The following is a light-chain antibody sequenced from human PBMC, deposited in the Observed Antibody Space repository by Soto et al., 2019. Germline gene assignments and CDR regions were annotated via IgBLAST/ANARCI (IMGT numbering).Light chain of an antibody. CDR3: SSHTTSSTVV. CDR2: EVS. CDR1: SSDVGGYNF. J-gene: IGLJ1*01. V-gene: IGLV2-14*03. Sequence: QSALTQPASVFGSPGQSITISCTGTSSDVGGYNFVSWYQQHPGKAPKLMIYEVSSRPSGVSNRFSGSKSGNTASLTISGLQPEDEADYYCSSHTTSSTVVFGTGTKVTVL.